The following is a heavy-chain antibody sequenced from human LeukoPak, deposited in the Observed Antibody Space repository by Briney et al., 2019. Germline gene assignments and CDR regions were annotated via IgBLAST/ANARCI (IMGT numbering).Heavy chain of an antibody. D-gene: IGHD2-21*02. J-gene: IGHJ4*02. V-gene: IGHV3-48*03. Sequence: GGSLRLSCAASGFTFSSYEMNWVRQAPGKGLEWVSYISSSGSTIYYADSVKGRFTISRDNAKNSLYLQMNSLRAEDTAVYYCANSLVTAIAPPDYWGQGTLVTVSS. CDR3: ANSLVTAIAPPDY. CDR2: ISSSGSTI. CDR1: GFTFSSYE.